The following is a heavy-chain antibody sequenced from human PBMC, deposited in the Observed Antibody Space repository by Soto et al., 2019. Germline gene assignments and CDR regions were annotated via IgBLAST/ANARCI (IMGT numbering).Heavy chain of an antibody. D-gene: IGHD1-7*01. Sequence: GGSLRLSCLVSGFTVNTNYMYWVRQAPGKGLEWVANIKQDGSEKYYVDSVKGRFTISRDNAKNSLYLQMNSLRAEDTAVYYCAREGIAGTTLDYWGQGTLVTVSS. J-gene: IGHJ4*02. CDR1: GFTVNTNY. CDR2: IKQDGSEK. V-gene: IGHV3-7*03. CDR3: AREGIAGTTLDY.